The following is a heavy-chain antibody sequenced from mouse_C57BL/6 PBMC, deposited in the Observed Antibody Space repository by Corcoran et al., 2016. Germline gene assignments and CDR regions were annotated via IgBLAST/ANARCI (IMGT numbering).Heavy chain of an antibody. J-gene: IGHJ3*01. V-gene: IGHV1-76*01. CDR2: IYPGSGNT. D-gene: IGHD2-4*01. Sequence: QVQLKQSGAELVRPGASVKLSCKASGYTFTDYYINWVKQRPGQGLEWIARIYPGSGNTYYNEKFKGKATLTAEKSSSTAYMQLSSLTSEDSAVYFCARSHYDYHGGFAYWGQGTLVTVSA. CDR3: ARSHYDYHGGFAY. CDR1: GYTFTDYY.